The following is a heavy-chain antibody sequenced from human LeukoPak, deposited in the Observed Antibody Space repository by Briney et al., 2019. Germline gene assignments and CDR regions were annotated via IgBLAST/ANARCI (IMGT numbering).Heavy chain of an antibody. D-gene: IGHD1-26*01. Sequence: ASVKVSCKASGYTFTGYYMHWVRQAPGQGLEWMGWNNPNSGGTNYAQKFQGRVTMTRDTSISTAYMELSRLRSDDTAVYYCATADQWEPLALDYWGQGTLVTVSS. V-gene: IGHV1-2*02. J-gene: IGHJ4*02. CDR3: ATADQWEPLALDY. CDR1: GYTFTGYY. CDR2: NNPNSGGT.